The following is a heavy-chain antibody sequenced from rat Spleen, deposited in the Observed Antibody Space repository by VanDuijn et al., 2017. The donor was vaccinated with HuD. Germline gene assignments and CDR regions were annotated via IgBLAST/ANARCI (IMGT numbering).Heavy chain of an antibody. CDR3: ATYGGFIDY. CDR2: INTGGGGT. Sequence: EVQLVESGGGLVQPGRSLKLSCAVSGFTFSNYYMAWVRQAPTKGLEWVANINTGGGGTYHRDSVKGRFTISRDNAKSTLYLQMDSLRSEDTATYYCATYGGFIDYWGQGVVVTVSS. J-gene: IGHJ2*01. D-gene: IGHD1-11*01. V-gene: IGHV5-27*01. CDR1: GFTFSNYY.